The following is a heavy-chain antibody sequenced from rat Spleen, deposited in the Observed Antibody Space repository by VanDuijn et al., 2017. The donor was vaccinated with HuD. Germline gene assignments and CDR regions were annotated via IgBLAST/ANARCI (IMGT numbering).Heavy chain of an antibody. CDR3: AKDRVGGFVMDA. CDR2: ISYDGSRT. V-gene: IGHV5-7*01. D-gene: IGHD1-11*01. CDR1: GFTFSNFD. J-gene: IGHJ4*01. Sequence: EVQLVESGGGLVQPGRSLKLSCAASGFTFSNFDMAWVRQAPTKGLEWVASISYDGSRTYYRDSVKGRFTISRDNAKNTLYLQMDSLRSEDTATYYCAKDRVGGFVMDAWGQGAPVTVSS.